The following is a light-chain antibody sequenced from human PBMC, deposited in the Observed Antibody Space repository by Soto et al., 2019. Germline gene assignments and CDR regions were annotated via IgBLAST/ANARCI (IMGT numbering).Light chain of an antibody. CDR3: QQLNTYPIT. J-gene: IGKJ5*01. V-gene: IGKV1-9*01. CDR2: AAS. Sequence: DIQLTQSPSFLSASVGDRVTITCRASQGISSYLVWYQQRPGKATKLLIYAASTLQSGVPSRFSGSGSGTEFTLTISSLQPEDFATYYCQQLNTYPITFGLGTRLEIK. CDR1: QGISSY.